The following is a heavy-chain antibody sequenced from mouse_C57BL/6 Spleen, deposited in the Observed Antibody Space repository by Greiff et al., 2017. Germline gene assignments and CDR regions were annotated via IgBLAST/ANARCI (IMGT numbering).Heavy chain of an antibody. V-gene: IGHV1-20*01. CDR2: INPYIGDT. CDR1: GYSFTGYF. J-gene: IGHJ2*01. Sequence: VHVKQSGPELVKPGDSVKISCKASGYSFTGYFMNWVMQSHGKSLEWIGRINPYIGDTFYNQKFKGKATLTVDKSSSTAHMELRSLTSEDSAVYYCARRTAQATNCFDYWGQGTTLTVSS. CDR3: ARRTAQATNCFDY. D-gene: IGHD3-2*02.